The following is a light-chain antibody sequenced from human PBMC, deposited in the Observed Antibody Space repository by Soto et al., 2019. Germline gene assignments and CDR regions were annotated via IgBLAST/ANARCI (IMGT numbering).Light chain of an antibody. V-gene: IGKV3-20*01. CDR3: QQYDNSPFT. CDR1: QSVSSNY. CDR2: GAS. Sequence: EIVLTQSPGTLSLSPGERATLCCRASQSVSSNYLAWYQQKPGQAPRLLIYGASRRATGIPDRFSGSGSGTDFTLTISRLEPEDFAVYYCQQYDNSPFTFGPGTKVDIK. J-gene: IGKJ3*01.